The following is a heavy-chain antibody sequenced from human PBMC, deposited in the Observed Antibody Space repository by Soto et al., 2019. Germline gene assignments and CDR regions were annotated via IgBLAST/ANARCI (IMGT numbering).Heavy chain of an antibody. Sequence: PXESLSVPSAVSRGSISSAGYYWSWIRQHPGKVLEWIVYIYYSGSTYYNPSLKSRVTISVDTSKNQFSLKLSSVTAADTAVYSCARDRRDVVVPAAIGLHIAYYYGMDVWGQGTTVTFSS. CDR1: RGSISSAGYY. CDR3: ARDRRDVVVPAAIGLHIAYYYGMDV. V-gene: IGHV4-31*11. J-gene: IGHJ6*02. CDR2: IYYSGST. D-gene: IGHD2-2*01.